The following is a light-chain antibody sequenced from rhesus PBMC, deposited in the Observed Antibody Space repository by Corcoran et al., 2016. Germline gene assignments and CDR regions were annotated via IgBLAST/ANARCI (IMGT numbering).Light chain of an antibody. J-gene: IGLJ1*01. CDR1: SSDIGRYNY. CDR2: RVN. CDR3: STYEASDTFI. V-gene: IGLV2-11*01. Sequence: QSAPIQSPSVSGSLGQSVTISCTGTSSDIGRYNYVSWYRQQPGTTPTLLLYRVNMRPAGVSDRFSGSKSGNTASLTISVLQAEDEADYYCSTYEASDTFIFGAGTRLTVL.